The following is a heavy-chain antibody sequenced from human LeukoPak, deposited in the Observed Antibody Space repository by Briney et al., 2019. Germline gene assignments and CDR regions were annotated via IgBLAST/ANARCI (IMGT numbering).Heavy chain of an antibody. Sequence: GGSLRLSCAASGFTFSSYAMTWARRAPGKGLEWVSTISYSGAATYYADSVKGRFTISRDNSRDTVYLQMNNLRAEDTAIYFCVKRASSYGPFDNCGQGTLVTVSS. CDR1: GFTFSSYA. CDR3: VKRASSYGPFDN. J-gene: IGHJ4*02. CDR2: ISYSGAAT. V-gene: IGHV3-23*01. D-gene: IGHD3-16*01.